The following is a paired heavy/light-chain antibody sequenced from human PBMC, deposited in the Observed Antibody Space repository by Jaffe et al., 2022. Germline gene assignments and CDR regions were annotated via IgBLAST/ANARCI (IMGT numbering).Light chain of an antibody. J-gene: IGKJ2*01. CDR3: MQGRHSPLFT. Sequence: IAMTQTPLSLSVTPGQPASISCKSSESLLNSDGKTYLFWYLQKPGQSPQLLIYEVSSRFSGVPERFSGSGSGTDFTLKISRVEAEDVGVYYCMQGRHSPLFTFGQGTKLEIK. CDR1: ESLLNSDGKTY. CDR2: EVS. V-gene: IGKV2-29*02.
Heavy chain of an antibody. CDR3: ARDLHWGFDY. CDR1: GFTFSTYV. CDR2: IHPDGGNK. V-gene: IGHV3-30*02. D-gene: IGHD3-16*01. J-gene: IGHJ4*02. Sequence: QVHLVESGGDVVQPGGSLRLSCAASGFTFSTYVMHWVRQTPGKGLEWVADIHPDGGNKNFVDSMRGRFAISRDNSRNTVYLQINSLRAEDTAVYYCARDLHWGFDYWGQGTLVTVSS.